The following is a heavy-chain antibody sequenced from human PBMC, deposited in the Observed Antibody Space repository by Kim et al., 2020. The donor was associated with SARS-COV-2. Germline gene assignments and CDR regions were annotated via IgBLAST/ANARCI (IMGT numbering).Heavy chain of an antibody. D-gene: IGHD2-2*01. CDR3: AKGGHIVVVPAAEDY. J-gene: IGHJ4*02. V-gene: IGHV3-30*02. Sequence: GSVKRRFTISRDNSKNTVYLQMNSLRAEDTAVYYCAKGGHIVVVPAAEDYWGQGTLVTVSS.